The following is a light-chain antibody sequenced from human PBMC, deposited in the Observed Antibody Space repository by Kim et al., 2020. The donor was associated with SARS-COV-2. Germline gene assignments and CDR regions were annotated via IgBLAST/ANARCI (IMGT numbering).Light chain of an antibody. J-gene: IGLJ3*02. CDR2: SND. CDR3: AAWDGSLSGWV. CDR1: SSNIGSHN. Sequence: ELTQPPSVSGTPGQRVTISCSGSSSNIGSHNVHWYLQLPGAAPRLLIYSNDQRPSGVPDRFSGSRSGTSAALAISGLRSEDEADYHCAAWDGSLSGWVFGGGTQLTVL. V-gene: IGLV1-47*01.